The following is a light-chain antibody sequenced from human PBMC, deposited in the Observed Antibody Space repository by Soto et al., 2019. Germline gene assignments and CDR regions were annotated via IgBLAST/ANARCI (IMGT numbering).Light chain of an antibody. J-gene: IGKJ1*01. V-gene: IGKV3-11*01. CDR3: QQRSNWPPWT. CDR2: ATS. Sequence: EVVLTQSPATLSLSPGEGATLSCRASQSIGNYLAWYQQKPGQAPRLLIYATSNRATGIPARFSGSGSGTDFTLTISSLEPEDFAVYYCQQRSNWPPWTFGQGTKVDIK. CDR1: QSIGNY.